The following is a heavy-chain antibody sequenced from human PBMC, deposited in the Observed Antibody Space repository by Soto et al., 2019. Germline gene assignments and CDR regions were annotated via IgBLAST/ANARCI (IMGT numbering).Heavy chain of an antibody. J-gene: IGHJ4*02. CDR3: TRHPREIAAAITGY. CDR2: IRSKANSYAT. D-gene: IGHD6-25*01. V-gene: IGHV3-73*01. CDR1: GFTFSGSA. Sequence: EVQLVESGGGLVQPGGSLKLSCAASGFTFSGSAMHWVRQASGKGLEWVGRIRSKANSYATAYAASVKGRFIISRDDSKNTAYLQMNSLKTEDTAVYYCTRHPREIAAAITGYWGQGTLVTVSS.